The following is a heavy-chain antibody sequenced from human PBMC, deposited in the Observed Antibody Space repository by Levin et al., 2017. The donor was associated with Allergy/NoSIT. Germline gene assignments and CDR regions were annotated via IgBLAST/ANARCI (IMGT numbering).Heavy chain of an antibody. J-gene: IGHJ2*01. D-gene: IGHD4-17*01. CDR3: ARDIPYGDYVWYFDL. CDR1: GFSFSSYS. CDR2: ISSSSSTI. Sequence: GESLKISCAASGFSFSSYSMSWVRQAPGKGLEWVSYISSSSSTIYYADSVKGRVTISRDNAKNSLYLQMNSLRAEDTAVYYCARDIPYGDYVWYFDLWGHGTLVTVSS. V-gene: IGHV3-48*01.